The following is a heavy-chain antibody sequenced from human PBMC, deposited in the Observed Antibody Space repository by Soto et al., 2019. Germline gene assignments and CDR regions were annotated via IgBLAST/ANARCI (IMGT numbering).Heavy chain of an antibody. CDR2: IYYSGST. CDR1: GGSISSGDYY. CDR3: ARLLAARRRWAFDY. Sequence: PSETLSLTCTVSGGSISSGDYYWSWIRRPPGKGLEWIGYIYYSGSTYYNPSLKSRVTISVDTSKNQFSLKLSSVTAADTAVYYCARLLAARRRWAFDYWGQGTLVTVSS. J-gene: IGHJ4*02. V-gene: IGHV4-30-4*01. D-gene: IGHD6-6*01.